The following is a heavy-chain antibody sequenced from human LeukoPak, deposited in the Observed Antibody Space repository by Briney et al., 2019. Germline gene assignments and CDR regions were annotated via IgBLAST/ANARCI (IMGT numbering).Heavy chain of an antibody. CDR3: TNQPILAGSIDS. D-gene: IGHD3-9*01. J-gene: IGHJ4*02. CDR1: GFTFNTYA. CDR2: INDAGRTT. Sequence: GGSLRLSCATSGFTFNTYAMNWVRQAPGKGLEWVSTINDAGRTTYYADSVKGRFTISRDNSKNTVYLQMNDLRAEDTALYYCTNQPILAGSIDSWGQGTLVTVSS. V-gene: IGHV3-23*01.